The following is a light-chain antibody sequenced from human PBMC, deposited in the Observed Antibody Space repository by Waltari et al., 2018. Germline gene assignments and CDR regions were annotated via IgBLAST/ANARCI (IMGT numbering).Light chain of an antibody. CDR3: QEYSSFPPGFS. CDR1: RDIDNY. V-gene: IGKV1-33*01. Sequence: DIQMTQTPSSVSASVGDRITITCRASRDIDNYLNWYQQKPGEAPKLLIYDASNLQTGVTSRFSGSGSGTEFIFTISSLQPEDLATYYCQEYSSFPPGFSFGPGT. CDR2: DAS. J-gene: IGKJ3*01.